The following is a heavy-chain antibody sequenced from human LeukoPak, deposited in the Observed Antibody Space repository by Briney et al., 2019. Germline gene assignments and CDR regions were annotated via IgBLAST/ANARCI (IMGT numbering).Heavy chain of an antibody. CDR2: ISGSGGST. V-gene: IGHV3-23*01. CDR1: GFTFSSYA. J-gene: IGHJ4*02. CDR3: AGKYYYDSSGYFYVDY. D-gene: IGHD3-22*01. Sequence: GGSLRLSCAASGFTFSSYAMSWVRQAPGKGLEWVSAISGSGGSTYYADSVKGRFTISRDNSKNTLYLQMNSLRAEDTAVYYCAGKYYYDSSGYFYVDYWGQGTLVTVSP.